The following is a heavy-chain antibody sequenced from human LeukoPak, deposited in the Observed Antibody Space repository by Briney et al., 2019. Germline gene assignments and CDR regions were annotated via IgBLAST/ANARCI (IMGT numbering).Heavy chain of an antibody. V-gene: IGHV3-7*01. CDR1: GFTFDDYG. CDR3: AREHYFYYMDA. CDR2: VNQGGTEK. Sequence: GGSLRLSCAASGFTFDDYGLSWVRQAPGKGLEWVANVNQGGTEKYYVDSVKGRFTISRDNAENSLYLQMNSLRAEDTAVYYCAREHYFYYMDAWGKGTTVTVSS. J-gene: IGHJ6*03.